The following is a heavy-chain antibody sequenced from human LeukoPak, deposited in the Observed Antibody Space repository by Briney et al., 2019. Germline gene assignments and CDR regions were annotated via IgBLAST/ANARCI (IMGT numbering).Heavy chain of an antibody. CDR3: TTGQGVTVVVRFDY. V-gene: IGHV3-15*01. CDR2: IKSKTDGGTT. D-gene: IGHD2-21*01. CDR1: GFTFSNAW. Sequence: GGSLRLSCAASGFTFSNAWMSWVRQAPGKGLEWVGRIKSKTDGGTTDYAAPVKGRFTISRDDSKNTLYLQMNSLKTEDTAIYYCTTGQGVTVVVRFDYWGQGTLVTVSS. J-gene: IGHJ4*02.